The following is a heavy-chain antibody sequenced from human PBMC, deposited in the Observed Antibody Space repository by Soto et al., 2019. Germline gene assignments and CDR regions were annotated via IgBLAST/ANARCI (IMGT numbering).Heavy chain of an antibody. CDR2: IFHSGST. D-gene: IGHD1-1*01. V-gene: IGHV4-34*12. Sequence: QVQLQQWGAGLLKPSETLSLTCGVNGGSFSGYYWSWVRKPPGKGLEWIGEIFHSGSTNSNPSLKSRVTNTDDKSKNLFSLELSFVNAADTAVHYCAPSGPVEASKSWYNGGWGQGTPVTVSS. CDR1: GGSFSGYY. CDR3: APSGPVEASKSWYNGG. J-gene: IGHJ4*03.